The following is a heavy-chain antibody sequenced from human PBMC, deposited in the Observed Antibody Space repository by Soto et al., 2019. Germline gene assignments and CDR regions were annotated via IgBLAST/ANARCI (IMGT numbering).Heavy chain of an antibody. CDR1: GFTFSSYA. D-gene: IGHD3-22*01. CDR3: AKRYFDGSGGY. J-gene: IGHJ4*01. Sequence: GGSLRLSCAASGFTFSSYAMSWVRQAPGKGLEWVSGISGSGSITHYADSVKGRFTISRDNSQGTLYLQMNSLRVEDMAVYYCAKRYFDGSGGYWGQGTLVTVSS. CDR2: ISGSGSIT. V-gene: IGHV3-23*01.